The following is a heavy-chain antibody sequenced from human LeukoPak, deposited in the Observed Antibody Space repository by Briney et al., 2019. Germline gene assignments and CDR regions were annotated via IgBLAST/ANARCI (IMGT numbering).Heavy chain of an antibody. V-gene: IGHV4-39*01. CDR3: ARLGGIDSSDDY. Sequence: SETLSLTCTVSGGSISGSSYYWGWIRQPPGKGLEWIGSIYYSGSTYYNPSLKSRVTISVDTSKNQFSLKLSSVTAADTAVYYCARLGGIDSSDDYWGQGTLVTVSS. CDR2: IYYSGST. D-gene: IGHD6-19*01. J-gene: IGHJ4*02. CDR1: GGSISGSSYY.